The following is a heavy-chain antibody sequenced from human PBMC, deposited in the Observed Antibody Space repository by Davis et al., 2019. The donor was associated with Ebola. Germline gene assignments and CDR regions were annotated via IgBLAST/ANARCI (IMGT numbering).Heavy chain of an antibody. Sequence: ASVKVSCKASGYTFTSYGISWVRQAPGQGLEWMGWISAYNGNTNYAQKLQGRVTMTTDTSTSTAYMELRSLRSDDTAVYYCGRGGYYYDSSGYWSYFDYWGQGTLVTVSS. D-gene: IGHD3-22*01. CDR3: GRGGYYYDSSGYWSYFDY. CDR1: GYTFTSYG. J-gene: IGHJ4*02. V-gene: IGHV1-18*01. CDR2: ISAYNGNT.